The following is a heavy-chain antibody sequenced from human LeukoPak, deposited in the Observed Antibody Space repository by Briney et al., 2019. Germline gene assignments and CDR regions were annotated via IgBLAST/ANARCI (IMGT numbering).Heavy chain of an antibody. CDR3: ARDYRYSFDY. V-gene: IGHV3-74*01. J-gene: IGHJ4*02. CDR1: GFTFSGYW. CDR2: LNTDGSST. Sequence: GGSLRLSCAASGFTFSGYWMHWVRQVPGKGLVWVSRLNTDGSSTSYADSVKGRFTISRDNAKNTLYLQMNSLRDEDTAVYYCARDYRYSFDYWGQGTLVTVSS. D-gene: IGHD1-1*01.